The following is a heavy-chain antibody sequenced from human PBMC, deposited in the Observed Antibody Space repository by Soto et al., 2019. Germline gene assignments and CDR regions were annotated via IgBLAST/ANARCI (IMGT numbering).Heavy chain of an antibody. J-gene: IGHJ4*02. CDR3: ARGFAGLDYYCDF. V-gene: IGHV3-30-3*01. Sequence: QVQLVESGGGVVQPGRSLRLSCAASGFTFSNFAIRWVRQPPGKGLEWVAVISNDGTYKYYADSVKGRFTISRDNSKNTLYLQMNSLGPEDTAVYYGARGFAGLDYYCDFWGQGVMVAVSS. CDR1: GFTFSNFA. D-gene: IGHD3-10*01. CDR2: ISNDGTYK.